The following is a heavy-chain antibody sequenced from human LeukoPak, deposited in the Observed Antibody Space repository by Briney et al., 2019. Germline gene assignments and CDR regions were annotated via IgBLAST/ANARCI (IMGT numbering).Heavy chain of an antibody. CDR2: INHSGST. CDR1: GFTFSSYG. Sequence: PGGSLRLSCAASGFTFSSYGMSWVRQPPGKGLEWIGEINHSGSTNYNPSLKSRVTISVDTSKNQFSLKLSSVTAADTAVYYCARVMTTVTMDYWGQGTLVTVSS. J-gene: IGHJ4*02. CDR3: ARVMTTVTMDY. D-gene: IGHD4-17*01. V-gene: IGHV4-34*01.